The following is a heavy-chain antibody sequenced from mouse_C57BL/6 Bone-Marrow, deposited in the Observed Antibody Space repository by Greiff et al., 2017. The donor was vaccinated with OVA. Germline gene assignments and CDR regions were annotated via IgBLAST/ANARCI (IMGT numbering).Heavy chain of an antibody. J-gene: IGHJ1*03. CDR2: IDPNSGGT. Sequence: VKLVESGAELVKPGASVKLSCKASGYTFTSYWMLWVKQRPGRGLEWIGRIDPNSGGTKYNEKFKSKATLTVDKPSSTAYMQLSSLTSEDSAVYYCARGGVYYYGSRSYWYFDVWGTGTTVTVSS. CDR3: ARGGVYYYGSRSYWYFDV. D-gene: IGHD1-1*01. V-gene: IGHV1-72*01. CDR1: GYTFTSYW.